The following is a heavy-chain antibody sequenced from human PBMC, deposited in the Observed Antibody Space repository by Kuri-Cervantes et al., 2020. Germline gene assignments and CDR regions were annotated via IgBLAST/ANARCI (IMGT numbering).Heavy chain of an antibody. CDR3: ARGSRYSSSWYGS. V-gene: IGHV3-7*01. Sequence: GESLKISCAASGFTFSRFWMSWVRQAPGKGLEWVASINRDASEKNYVDTVEGRFTISREDAKNSLFLQMNSLRAEDTAVYYCARGSRYSSSWYGSWGQGTLVTVSS. J-gene: IGHJ5*01. CDR2: INRDASEK. CDR1: GFTFSRFW. D-gene: IGHD6-13*01.